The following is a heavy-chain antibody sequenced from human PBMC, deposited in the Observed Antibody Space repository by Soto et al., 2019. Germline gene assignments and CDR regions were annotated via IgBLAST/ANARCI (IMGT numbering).Heavy chain of an antibody. CDR3: ARNSSSSYFDY. CDR2: IHHSGSVFESGST. D-gene: IGHD6-13*01. J-gene: IGHJ4*02. Sequence: SETLSLTCAVSGSSITITYYWGWVRQPPGKGLEWIGSIHHSGSVFESGSTHYNPSFKSRVTISADTSKNQFSLKLTSVTAADTAVYFCARNSSSSYFDYWGRGTLVTVSS. CDR1: GSSITITYY. V-gene: IGHV4-38-2*01.